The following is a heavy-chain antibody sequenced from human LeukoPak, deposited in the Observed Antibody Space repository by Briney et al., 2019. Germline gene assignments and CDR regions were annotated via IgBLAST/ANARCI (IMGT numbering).Heavy chain of an antibody. V-gene: IGHV3-21*01. CDR3: ARDRVDTAFVDAFDI. Sequence: PGGSLRLSCAASGFTFSSYSMNWVRQAPGKGLEGVSSISSSSSYIYYADSVKGRFTISRDNAKNSLYLQMNSLRAEDTAVYYCARDRVDTAFVDAFDIWGQGTMVTVSS. CDR1: GFTFSSYS. CDR2: ISSSSSYI. J-gene: IGHJ3*02. D-gene: IGHD5-18*01.